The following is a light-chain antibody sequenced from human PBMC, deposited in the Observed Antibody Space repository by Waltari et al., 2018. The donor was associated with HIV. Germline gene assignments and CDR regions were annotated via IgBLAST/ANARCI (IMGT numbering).Light chain of an antibody. J-gene: IGLJ2*01. Sequence: QSVLTQPPSASATPGQRVTISCSGGSSNIGSDYVCWFQQLPGMAPRLLITRDDQRPAGVPDRCSGSKAGTSASLAISGLRPEDEANYDCATWDDSLSGVVFGGGTKVTVL. CDR2: RDD. V-gene: IGLV1-47*01. CDR3: ATWDDSLSGVV. CDR1: SSNIGSDY.